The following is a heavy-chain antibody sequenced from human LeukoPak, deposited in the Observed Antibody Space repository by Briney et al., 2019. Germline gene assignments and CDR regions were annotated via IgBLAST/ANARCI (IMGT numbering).Heavy chain of an antibody. CDR1: GFTFSSYN. J-gene: IGHJ6*03. D-gene: IGHD5-12*01. CDR2: ISRSSSYI. V-gene: IGHV3-21*01. Sequence: PGGSLRLSCAASGFTFSSYNMNWVRQAPGKGLEWVSSISRSSSYIYYADSVKGRFTISRDNAKNSLYLQMNSLRAEDTAVYYCAKGGGYEAQYYYYYLDVWGKGTTVTISS. CDR3: AKGGGYEAQYYYYYLDV.